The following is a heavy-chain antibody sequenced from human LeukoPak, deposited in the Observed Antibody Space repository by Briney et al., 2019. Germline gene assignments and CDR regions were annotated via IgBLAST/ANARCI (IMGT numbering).Heavy chain of an antibody. Sequence: SETLSLTCTVSGGSISDFYWNWIRQPPGKGLEWIGFIYYGGSTNYNPSLKSRVTISVDTSENHLSLKLSSVTAADTAVYYSARDGGGIGVTGTFDYWGQGALVTVSS. CDR1: GGSISDFY. D-gene: IGHD1-14*01. V-gene: IGHV4-59*01. CDR3: ARDGGGIGVTGTFDY. CDR2: IYYGGST. J-gene: IGHJ4*02.